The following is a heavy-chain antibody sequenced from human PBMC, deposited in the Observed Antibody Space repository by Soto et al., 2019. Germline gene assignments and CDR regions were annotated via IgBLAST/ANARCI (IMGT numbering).Heavy chain of an antibody. CDR2: IYYSGST. D-gene: IGHD6-13*01. Sequence: ETLSLTCTVSGGSISSYYWSWIRQPPGKGLEWIGYIYYSGSTNYNPSLKSRVTISVDTSKNQFSLKLSSVTAADTAVYYCARGPGIAAAVFDYWGQGTLVTVSS. V-gene: IGHV4-59*01. CDR3: ARGPGIAAAVFDY. J-gene: IGHJ4*02. CDR1: GGSISSYY.